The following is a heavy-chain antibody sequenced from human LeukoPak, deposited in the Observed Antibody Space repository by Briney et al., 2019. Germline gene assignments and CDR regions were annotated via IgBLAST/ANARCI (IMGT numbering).Heavy chain of an antibody. J-gene: IGHJ4*02. CDR2: IKADGSET. CDR3: ARDFD. CDR1: GFTFSSSW. V-gene: IGHV3-7*04. Sequence: GGPLRLSCAASGFTFSSSWMTWVRQAPGKGLEWVANIKADGSETLYVDSVKGRFTISRDNAKNSVFLQMNSLRAEDTAVYFCARDFDWGQGTLVTVSS.